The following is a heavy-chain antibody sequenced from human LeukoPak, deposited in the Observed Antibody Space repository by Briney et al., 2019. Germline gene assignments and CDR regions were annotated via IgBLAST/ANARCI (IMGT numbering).Heavy chain of an antibody. V-gene: IGHV4-39*01. D-gene: IGHD7-27*01. CDR2: IYYSGST. Sequence: SSETLSLTCTVSGGSISSSSYYWGWIRQPPGKGLEWIGSIYYSGSTYYNPSLKSRVTISVDTSKNQFSLKLSSVTAADTAVYYCARALETPNWGIYYFDYWGQGTLVTVSS. J-gene: IGHJ4*02. CDR3: ARALETPNWGIYYFDY. CDR1: GGSISSSSYY.